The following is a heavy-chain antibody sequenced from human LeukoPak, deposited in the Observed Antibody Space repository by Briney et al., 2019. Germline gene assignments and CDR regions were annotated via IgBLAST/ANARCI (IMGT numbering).Heavy chain of an antibody. CDR3: VRVAKGGGERNYYFDY. J-gene: IGHJ4*02. Sequence: RGSLRLSCAASGFTFSSYGMHWVRQAPGKGLEWVALIWYDGGHKVYADSVKGRFTISRDNAKNSLYLQMNSLRAEDTAVYYCVRVAKGGGERNYYFDYWGQGTLVTVSS. D-gene: IGHD2-21*01. CDR1: GFTFSSYG. V-gene: IGHV3-33*01. CDR2: IWYDGGHK.